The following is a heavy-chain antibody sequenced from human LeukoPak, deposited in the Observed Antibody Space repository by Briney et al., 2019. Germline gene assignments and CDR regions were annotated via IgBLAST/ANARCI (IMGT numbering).Heavy chain of an antibody. CDR3: TIDMYPTGSCYYDY. V-gene: IGHV3-48*01. D-gene: IGHD1-26*01. Sequence: GGSLRLSCAASGFTFSSYSMNWVRQAPGKGLEWVSYIRSSGSTIYYADSVKGRFTISRDNAENSLYLHMNSLRAEDTAVYYCTIDMYPTGSCYYDYWGQGTLVSVSS. CDR1: GFTFSSYS. J-gene: IGHJ4*02. CDR2: IRSSGSTI.